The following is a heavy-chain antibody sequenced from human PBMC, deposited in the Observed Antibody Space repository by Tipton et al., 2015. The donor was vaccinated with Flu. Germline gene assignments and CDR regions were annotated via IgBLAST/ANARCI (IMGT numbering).Heavy chain of an antibody. CDR3: ARDSLNDFWSGYYYYYYYGMDV. D-gene: IGHD3-3*01. CDR2: IWYDGSNK. J-gene: IGHJ6*02. V-gene: IGHV3-33*01. CDR1: GFTFSSYG. Sequence: SGFTFSSYGMHWVRQAPGKGLEWVAVIWYDGSNKYYADSVKGRFTISRDNSKNTLYLQMNSLRAEDTAVYYCARDSLNDFWSGYYYYYYYGMDVWGQGTTVTVSS.